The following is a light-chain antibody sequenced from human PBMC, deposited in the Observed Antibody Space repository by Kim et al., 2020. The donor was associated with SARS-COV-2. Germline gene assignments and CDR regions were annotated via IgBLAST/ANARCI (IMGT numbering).Light chain of an antibody. V-gene: IGLV2-14*03. CDR2: DVS. J-gene: IGLJ3*02. CDR3: SPYTTSSIWV. Sequence: GQSITISCTGTSSDVSGYNYVSWYQQHPGKAPKLIIYDVSKRPSGVSNRFSGSKSGNTASLSISGLQAEDEADYYCSPYTTSSIWVFGGGTQLTVL. CDR1: SSDVSGYNY.